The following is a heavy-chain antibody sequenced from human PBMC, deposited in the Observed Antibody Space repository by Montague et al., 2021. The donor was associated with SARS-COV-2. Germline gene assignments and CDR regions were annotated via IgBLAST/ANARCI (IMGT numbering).Heavy chain of an antibody. CDR1: GGSISSGGYY. CDR2: IYYSGST. Sequence: TLSLTCTVSGGSISSGGYYWSWIRPHPGKGLEWIVYIYYSGSTYYNPSLKSRVTISVDTSKNQFSLKLSSVTAADTAVYYCARARRGSGSGSYFDILVNGFDPGGREPWSPSPQ. CDR3: ARARRGSGSGSYFDILVNGFDP. V-gene: IGHV4-31*03. D-gene: IGHD3-10*01. J-gene: IGHJ5*02.